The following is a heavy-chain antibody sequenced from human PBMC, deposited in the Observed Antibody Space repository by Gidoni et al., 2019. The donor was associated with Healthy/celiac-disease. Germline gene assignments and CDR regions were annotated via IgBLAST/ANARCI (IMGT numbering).Heavy chain of an antibody. CDR1: GGSISSGGYY. CDR2: FYYSGST. CDR3: ARGEDSSGYYNDAFDI. Sequence: QVQLQESGPGLVKPSQTLSLTCTVSGGSISSGGYYWSWIRQHPGKGLEWIGYFYYSGSTYYNPSLKSRVTISVDMSKNQFSLKLSAVTAADTAVYYCARGEDSSGYYNDAFDIWGQGTMVTVSS. V-gene: IGHV4-31*03. J-gene: IGHJ3*02. D-gene: IGHD3-22*01.